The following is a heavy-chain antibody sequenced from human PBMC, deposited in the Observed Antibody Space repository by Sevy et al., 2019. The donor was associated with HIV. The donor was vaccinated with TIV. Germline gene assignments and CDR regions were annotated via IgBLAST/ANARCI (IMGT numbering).Heavy chain of an antibody. Sequence: GGSLRLSCAASGFTFSKYSMSWIRQTPGKGLEWVSTFSFGCGKINYADSVKGRFTISRDDPRNTFYLQMNSLRDEDTAIYYCAREGCTKPHDYWGQGTVVTVSS. CDR1: GFTFSKYS. V-gene: IGHV3-23*01. J-gene: IGHJ4*02. D-gene: IGHD2-8*01. CDR3: AREGCTKPHDY. CDR2: FSFGCGKI.